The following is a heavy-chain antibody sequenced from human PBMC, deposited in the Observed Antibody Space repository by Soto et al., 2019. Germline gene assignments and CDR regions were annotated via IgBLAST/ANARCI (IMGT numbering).Heavy chain of an antibody. Sequence: ASVKVSCKASGYSFTAYYLHRVRQAPGQGLEWMGWINPNSGVTNSAPQFQGRVTMTSDRTVSTAYMELTRLKSDDTAVYYCVKDSLVFDPWGQGTLVTVSS. D-gene: IGHD4-4*01. V-gene: IGHV1-2*02. CDR3: VKDSLVFDP. J-gene: IGHJ5*02. CDR2: INPNSGVT. CDR1: GYSFTAYY.